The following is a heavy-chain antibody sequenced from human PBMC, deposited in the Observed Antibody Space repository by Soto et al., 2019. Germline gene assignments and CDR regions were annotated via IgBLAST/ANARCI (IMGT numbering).Heavy chain of an antibody. J-gene: IGHJ4*02. CDR1: GFTFSDYA. V-gene: IGHV3-30*03. Sequence: GGSLRLSCVASGFTFSDYAMHWVRQAPGKGPEWVAFISYDGSNKDHVDSVKGRFTISRDNSENTVYLQMTSLRPEDTAVYYCARAHQPYGDRSLDFWGQGSLVTVSS. CDR3: ARAHQPYGDRSLDF. CDR2: ISYDGSNK. D-gene: IGHD4-17*01.